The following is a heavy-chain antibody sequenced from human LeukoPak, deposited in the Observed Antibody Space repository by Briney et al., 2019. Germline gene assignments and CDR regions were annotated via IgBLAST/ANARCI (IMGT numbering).Heavy chain of an antibody. CDR3: AREGIAAADYAFDI. J-gene: IGHJ3*02. V-gene: IGHV4-59*01. Sequence: SETLSLTCTVSGGSISSYYWSWIRQPPGKGLEWIGYIYYSESTNYNPSLKSRVTISVDTSKNQFSLKLSSVTAADTAVYYCAREGIAAADYAFDIWGQGTMVTVSS. D-gene: IGHD6-13*01. CDR2: IYYSEST. CDR1: GGSISSYY.